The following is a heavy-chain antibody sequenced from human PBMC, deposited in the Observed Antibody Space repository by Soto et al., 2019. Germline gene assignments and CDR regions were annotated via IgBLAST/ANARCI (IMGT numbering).Heavy chain of an antibody. CDR1: GGTFSSYT. D-gene: IGHD4-17*01. CDR2: IIPILGIA. J-gene: IGHJ3*02. V-gene: IGHV1-69*02. CDR3: ARKPIDYGDYVGAFDI. Sequence: ASVKVSCKASGGTFSSYTISWVRQAPGQGLEWMGRIIPILGIANYAQKFQGRVTITADKSTSTAYMELSSLRSEDTAVYYCARKPIDYGDYVGAFDIWGQGTMVTVSS.